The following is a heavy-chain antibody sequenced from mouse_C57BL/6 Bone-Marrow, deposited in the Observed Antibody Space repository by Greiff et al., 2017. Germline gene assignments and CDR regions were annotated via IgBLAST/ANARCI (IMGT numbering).Heavy chain of an antibody. CDR2: IDPSDSYT. CDR3: AREGDCYYAMDY. Sequence: QVQLQQPGAELVKPGASVKLSCKASGYTFTSYWMQWVKQRPGQGLEWIGEIDPSDSYTNYNQKFKGKATLTVDTSSSTAYMQLSSLTSEDSAVYYCAREGDCYYAMDYWGQGTSVTVSS. V-gene: IGHV1-50*01. J-gene: IGHJ4*01. CDR1: GYTFTSYW.